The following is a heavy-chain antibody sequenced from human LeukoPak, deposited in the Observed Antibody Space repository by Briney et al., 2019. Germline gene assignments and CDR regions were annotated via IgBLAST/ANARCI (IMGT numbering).Heavy chain of an antibody. CDR2: ISYDGSNK. D-gene: IGHD5-12*01. CDR1: GFTFSSYG. J-gene: IGHJ4*02. V-gene: IGHV3-30*18. Sequence: PGGSLRLSCAASGFTFSSYGMHWVRQAPGKGLEWVAVISYDGSNKYYADSVKGRFTISRDNSKNTLYLQMNSLRAEDTAVYYCAKDRGLVATITPYYFDYWGQGTLVTVSS. CDR3: AKDRGLVATITPYYFDY.